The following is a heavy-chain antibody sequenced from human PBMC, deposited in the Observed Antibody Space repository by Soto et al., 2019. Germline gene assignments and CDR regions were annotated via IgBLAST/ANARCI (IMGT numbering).Heavy chain of an antibody. CDR1: GAALNSGNYY. J-gene: IGHJ5*02. Sequence: SETLSLTCSVSGAALNSGNYYWSWIRQVPGKGLEWIGHIYVTGAVDYNPSLRDRITISQDTSERQFSLNLRLVTAADTAVYYCARLRIATNNYKWFDPWGRGTLVTVSS. CDR3: ARLRIATNNYKWFDP. CDR2: IYVTGAV. D-gene: IGHD2-21*01. V-gene: IGHV4-31*02.